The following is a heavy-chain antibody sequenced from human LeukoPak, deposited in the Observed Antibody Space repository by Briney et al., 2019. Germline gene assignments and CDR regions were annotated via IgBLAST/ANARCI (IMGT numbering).Heavy chain of an antibody. CDR3: ARGDDYGDYAPFDY. D-gene: IGHD4-17*01. Sequence: ASVKVSCKASGYTFTSYDINWVRQATEQGLEWMGWMNPNSGNTGYAQKFQGRVTMTRDTSISTAYMELSRLRSDDTAVYYCARGDDYGDYAPFDYWGQGTLVTVSS. V-gene: IGHV1-8*01. CDR1: GYTFTSYD. CDR2: MNPNSGNT. J-gene: IGHJ4*02.